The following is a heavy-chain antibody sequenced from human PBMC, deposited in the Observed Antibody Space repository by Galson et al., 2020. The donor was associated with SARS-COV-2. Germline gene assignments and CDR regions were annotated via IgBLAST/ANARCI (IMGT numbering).Heavy chain of an antibody. D-gene: IGHD5-12*01. V-gene: IGHV4-34*01. CDR2: LNQSGST. J-gene: IGHJ4*02. Sequence: ASETLSLTCAVYGGSFSGYYWTWIRQPPGRGLEWNGELNQSGSTSYNPSLKSRVTISVDTSKNQFSLKLSSVTAADTAVYYCARAPRGGYSGYADYWGQGTLVTVSS. CDR3: ARAPRGGYSGYADY. CDR1: GGSFSGYY.